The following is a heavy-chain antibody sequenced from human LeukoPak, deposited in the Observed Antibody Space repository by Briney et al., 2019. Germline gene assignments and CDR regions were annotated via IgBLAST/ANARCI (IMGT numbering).Heavy chain of an antibody. CDR3: AKGGTGYCSSTSCLIFDYYYYGMDV. J-gene: IGHJ6*04. D-gene: IGHD2-2*01. Sequence: GGSLRLSCAASGFTFSSYAMSWVRQAPGKGLEWASAISGSGGSTYYADSVKGRFTISRDNSKNTLYLQMNSLRAEDTAVYYCAKGGTGYCSSTSCLIFDYYYYGMDVWGKGTTVTVSS. CDR1: GFTFSSYA. CDR2: ISGSGGST. V-gene: IGHV3-23*01.